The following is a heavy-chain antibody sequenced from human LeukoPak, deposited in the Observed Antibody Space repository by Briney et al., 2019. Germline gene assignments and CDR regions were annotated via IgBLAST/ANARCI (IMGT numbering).Heavy chain of an antibody. V-gene: IGHV4-59*01. CDR2: IYYRGST. CDR1: GGSISSYY. CDR3: ARETSQKGAHYMDV. Sequence: SETLSLTCTVSGGSISSYYRSWIRQPPGKGLEGIGYIYYRGSTNYNPSLKSRVTISHDTSNNHFSLRLSSVTAADTAVYYCARETSQKGAHYMDVWGKGTTVTISS. J-gene: IGHJ6*03. D-gene: IGHD3-16*01.